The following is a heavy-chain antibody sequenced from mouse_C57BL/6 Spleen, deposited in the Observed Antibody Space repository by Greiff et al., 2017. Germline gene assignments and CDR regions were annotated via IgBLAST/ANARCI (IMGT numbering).Heavy chain of an antibody. CDR3: ARNSASTGRYFDV. CDR2: IWSGGST. Sequence: VKLVESGPGLVQPSQSLSITCTVSGFSLTSYGVHWVRQSPGKGLEWLGVIWSGGSTDYNAAFISRLSISKDNSKSQVFCKMNSLQADDTAIYYCARNSASTGRYFDVWGTGTTVTVSS. J-gene: IGHJ1*03. V-gene: IGHV2-2*01. CDR1: GFSLTSYG. D-gene: IGHD3-1*01.